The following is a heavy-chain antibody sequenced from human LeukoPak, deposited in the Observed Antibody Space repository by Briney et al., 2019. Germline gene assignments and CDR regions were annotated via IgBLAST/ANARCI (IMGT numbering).Heavy chain of an antibody. J-gene: IGHJ4*02. V-gene: IGHV3-66*01. Sequence: GGSLRLSCAASGFTVSNNYVSWVRQAPGKGLEWVSVIYSGGSTYYADSVKGRFTISRDNSKNTVDLQMNSLRAEDTAVYFCARGLYGSGTGDYWGLGTLVTVSS. D-gene: IGHD3-10*01. CDR1: GFTVSNNY. CDR3: ARGLYGSGTGDY. CDR2: IYSGGST.